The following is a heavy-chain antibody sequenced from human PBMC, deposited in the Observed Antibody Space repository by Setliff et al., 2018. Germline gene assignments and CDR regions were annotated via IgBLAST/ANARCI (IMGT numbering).Heavy chain of an antibody. CDR3: VRDAGDGYGVDAYAGGGFDI. D-gene: IGHD4-17*01. V-gene: IGHV4-34*01. Sequence: RLRETLSLTCTVYGGPLSGFSWNWIRQSPGGGLEWIGEITDTGRTKYIPSLKSRVTISLDTSRKQFSLKLTSVTAADTAVYYCVRDAGDGYGVDAYAGGGFDIWGQGTMVTVSS. CDR2: ITDTGRT. J-gene: IGHJ3*02. CDR1: GGPLSGFS.